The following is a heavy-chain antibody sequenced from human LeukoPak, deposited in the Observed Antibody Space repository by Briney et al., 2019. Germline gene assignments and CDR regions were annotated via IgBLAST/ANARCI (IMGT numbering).Heavy chain of an antibody. D-gene: IGHD1-1*01. J-gene: IGHJ4*02. CDR2: INHSGST. Sequence: PSETLSLTCDVYGGSFSDYYWSWIRQPPGKGLEWIGEINHSGSTNYNPSLKSRVTISIDTSKNQFSLKLSSVTAADTAVYYCARAPAGGTDYWGQGTLVTVSS. CDR3: ARAPAGGTDY. CDR1: GGSFSDYY. V-gene: IGHV4-34*01.